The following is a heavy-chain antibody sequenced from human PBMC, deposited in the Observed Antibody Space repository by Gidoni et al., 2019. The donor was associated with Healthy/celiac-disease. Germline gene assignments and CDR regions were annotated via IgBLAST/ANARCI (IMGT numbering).Heavy chain of an antibody. J-gene: IGHJ6*02. CDR1: GFTFSSSA. V-gene: IGHV3-30*04. CDR3: ARGGAGAAAGTLYYYYGMDV. CDR2: ISYDGRKK. D-gene: IGHD6-13*01. Sequence: QLQLVAPGGGVLQPGRSLSLSCPASGFTFSSSAMQWVRQASGKGLEWVAVISYDGRKKYYADSVKGRFTISRDNSKNTLYQQMNRRRAEDTAVYYCARGGAGAAAGTLYYYYGMDVWGQGTTVTVSS.